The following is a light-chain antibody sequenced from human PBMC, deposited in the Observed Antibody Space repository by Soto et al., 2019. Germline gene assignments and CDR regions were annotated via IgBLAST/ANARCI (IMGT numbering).Light chain of an antibody. CDR1: KSVSSN. CDR2: GAS. Sequence: EIVMTQSPATLSVSPGERATLSCRASKSVSSNLAWYQQKPGQAPRLLIYGASTRATGIPARFSGSGSGTEFTLTISSLQSEDFAVYYCQQYNNWPLTFGRGTKVEIK. J-gene: IGKJ4*01. CDR3: QQYNNWPLT. V-gene: IGKV3-15*01.